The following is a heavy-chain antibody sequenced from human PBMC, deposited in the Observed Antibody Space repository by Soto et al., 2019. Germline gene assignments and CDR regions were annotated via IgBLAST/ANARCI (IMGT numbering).Heavy chain of an antibody. CDR1: GFTFSSYA. CDR3: AKDFSDSSGYYWGPFDY. CDR2: ISGSGGST. V-gene: IGHV3-23*01. J-gene: IGHJ4*02. Sequence: GGSLRLSCAASGFTFSSYAMSWVRQAPGKGLEWVSAISGSGGSTYYADSVKGRFTISRDNSKNTLYLQMNSLRAEDTAVYYCAKDFSDSSGYYWGPFDYWGQGTLVTVSS. D-gene: IGHD3-22*01.